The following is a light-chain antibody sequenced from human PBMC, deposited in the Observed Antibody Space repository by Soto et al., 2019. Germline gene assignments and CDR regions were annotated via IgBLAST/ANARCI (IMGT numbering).Light chain of an antibody. CDR1: QGISSY. CDR2: IVS. V-gene: IGKV1-9*01. Sequence: DVQLTHSQSFLSAYIRDGVSITVLASQGISSYLAWYQQKPGKAPKLLIYIVSTLQSGVPSRFSGSGSGTEFTLTICSLQPEDFATYYCQQFNSYPITFGHGTRLEIK. CDR3: QQFNSYPIT. J-gene: IGKJ5*01.